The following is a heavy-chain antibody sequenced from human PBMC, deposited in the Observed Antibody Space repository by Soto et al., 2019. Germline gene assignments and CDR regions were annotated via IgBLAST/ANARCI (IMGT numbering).Heavy chain of an antibody. D-gene: IGHD3-10*01. CDR3: AKDWGPYYYGSGSQGNWFDP. CDR1: GFTFGSYW. V-gene: IGHV3-7*01. Sequence: EVQLVESGGGLVQPGGSLRLSCAVSGFTFGSYWMNWVRLIPGKGLEWVAYIKPDGSATYYADSVKGRFTISRDNSKNTLYLQMNSLRAEDTAVYYCAKDWGPYYYGSGSQGNWFDPWGQGTLVTVSS. J-gene: IGHJ5*02. CDR2: IKPDGSAT.